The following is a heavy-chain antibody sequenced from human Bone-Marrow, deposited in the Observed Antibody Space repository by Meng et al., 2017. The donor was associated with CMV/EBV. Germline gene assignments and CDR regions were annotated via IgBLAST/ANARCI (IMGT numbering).Heavy chain of an antibody. D-gene: IGHD3-16*01. J-gene: IGHJ5*02. CDR2: IPYGGFT. CDR3: ARVWGGDNWFNP. V-gene: IGHV4-39*06. CDR1: LGSISSSSHY. Sequence: ESLKISCTVSLGSISSSSHYWGWVRQAPGRGLEWIGSIPYGGFTFYNPSLNSRVSISIDVSKNQFTLSLSSVNAADTAVYYCARVWGGDNWFNPWGQGILVTVSS.